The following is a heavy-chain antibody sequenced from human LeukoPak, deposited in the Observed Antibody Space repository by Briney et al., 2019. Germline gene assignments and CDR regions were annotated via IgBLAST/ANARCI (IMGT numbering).Heavy chain of an antibody. CDR3: ARGTEKTRISGYYSFDH. V-gene: IGHV4-4*07. Sequence: PSETLSLICTVSGGSISGYFWTWIRQPAGKELEWIGRVYTSGTTYYNPSLESRVTISLDTFNNQFSLRVTSVTAADTAIYYCARGTEKTRISGYYSFDHWGRGLLVTVSS. D-gene: IGHD5-12*01. J-gene: IGHJ4*02. CDR2: VYTSGTT. CDR1: GGSISGYF.